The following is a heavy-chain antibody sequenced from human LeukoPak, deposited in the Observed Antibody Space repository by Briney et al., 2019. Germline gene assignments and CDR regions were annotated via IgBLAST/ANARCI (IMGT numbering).Heavy chain of an antibody. CDR1: GFTFSSYG. CDR3: AKRGYGLDY. CDR2: ISYDGSNK. V-gene: IGHV3-30*18. J-gene: IGHJ4*02. D-gene: IGHD5-18*01. Sequence: GRSLRLSCAASGFTFSSYGMHWVRQAPGKGLEWVAVISYDGSNKYYADSVKGRFTISRDNSKNTLYLQMNSLRAEDTAVYYCAKRGYGLDYWGQGTLVTVSS.